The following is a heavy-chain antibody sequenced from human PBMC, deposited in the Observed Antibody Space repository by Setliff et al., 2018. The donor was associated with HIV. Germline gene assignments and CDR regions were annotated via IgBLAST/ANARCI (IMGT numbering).Heavy chain of an antibody. CDR2: IYYTGNT. D-gene: IGHD2-2*01. V-gene: IGHV4-39*07. J-gene: IGHJ3*01. CDR3: ARDDSIVLVPAIMRGDGFDF. Sequence: SETLSLTCTVSGGSISSSSHHWAWIRQPPGKGLEWIGSIYYTGNTKYNPSLESRVTFSIDTSENQFSLRLASVTAADTAIYYCARDDSIVLVPAIMRGDGFDFWGQGRMVTVSS. CDR1: GGSISSSSHH.